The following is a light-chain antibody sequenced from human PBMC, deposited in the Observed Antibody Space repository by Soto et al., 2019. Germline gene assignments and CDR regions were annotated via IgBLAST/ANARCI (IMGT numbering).Light chain of an antibody. Sequence: DIHMTQSPSSLSASVIDIVTITFLASQGISNYLAWYQQKPGKVPKLLIYAASSLQSGVPSRFSGSGSGTEFTLTISSLLSEDFAVYFCQQYNNWPLTFGGGTKVDIK. V-gene: IGKV1-27*01. CDR2: AAS. CDR1: QGISNY. J-gene: IGKJ4*01. CDR3: QQYNNWPLT.